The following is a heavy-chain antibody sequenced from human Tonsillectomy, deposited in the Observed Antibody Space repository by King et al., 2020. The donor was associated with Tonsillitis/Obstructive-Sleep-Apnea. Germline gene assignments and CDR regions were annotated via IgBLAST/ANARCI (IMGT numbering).Heavy chain of an antibody. CDR3: ARRAFIGTTGDY. CDR2: ISYDGSNK. V-gene: IGHV3-30*04. D-gene: IGHD1-7*01. J-gene: IGHJ4*02. Sequence: VQLVESGGGVVQPGRSLRLSCAASGFTFSSYAMHWVRQAPGKGLEWVAVISYDGSNKYYADSVKGRFTISRDNSKNTLYLQMNSLRAGDTAVYYCARRAFIGTTGDYWGQGALVSVST. CDR1: GFTFSSYA.